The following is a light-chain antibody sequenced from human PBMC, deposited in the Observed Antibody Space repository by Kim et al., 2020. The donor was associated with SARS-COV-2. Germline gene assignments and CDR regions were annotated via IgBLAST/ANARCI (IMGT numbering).Light chain of an antibody. J-gene: IGLJ1*01. Sequence: QSALTQPASVSGSPGQSITISCTGTSSDVGGYSYVSWYQQHPGKTPKLLIYDVSDRPSGVADRFSGSKSGNTASLTISGLQAEDEADYYCASYASSGTYVFGTPTKVTVL. CDR2: DVS. CDR1: SSDVGGYSY. V-gene: IGLV2-14*03. CDR3: ASYASSGTYV.